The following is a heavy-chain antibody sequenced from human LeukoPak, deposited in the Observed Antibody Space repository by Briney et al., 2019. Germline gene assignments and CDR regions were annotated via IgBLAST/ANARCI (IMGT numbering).Heavy chain of an antibody. Sequence: ASETLSLTCEVYGGSFSGYYWSWIRQPPGKGLEWIGEINHSGSTNYNPSLKSQVTISVDTSKNQFSLKLSSVTAADTAVYYCARAMYWRGYRSGMDVWGQGTTVTVSS. D-gene: IGHD3-16*02. CDR2: INHSGST. V-gene: IGHV4-34*01. CDR1: GGSFSGYY. J-gene: IGHJ6*02. CDR3: ARAMYWRGYRSGMDV.